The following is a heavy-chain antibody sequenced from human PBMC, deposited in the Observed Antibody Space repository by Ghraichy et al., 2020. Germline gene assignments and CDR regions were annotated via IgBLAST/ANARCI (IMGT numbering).Heavy chain of an antibody. J-gene: IGHJ4*02. CDR3: ARVDQRGGYADR. Sequence: SETLSLTCTVSGGSMSSYYWSWIRQPAGQGLEWIGRIYSSGSINYNPSLQSRVTLSLDTSKTQFSLKLTSVTAADTAVYYCARVDQRGGYADRWGQGTLVTVSS. D-gene: IGHD3-22*01. V-gene: IGHV4-4*07. CDR1: GGSMSSYY. CDR2: IYSSGSI.